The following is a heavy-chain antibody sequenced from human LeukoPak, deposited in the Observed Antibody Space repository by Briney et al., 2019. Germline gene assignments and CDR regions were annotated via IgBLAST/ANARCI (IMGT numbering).Heavy chain of an antibody. V-gene: IGHV1-24*01. Sequence: ASMKVSCKVSGYTLTELSMHWVRQAPGKGLEWMGSFDPKDGETIYAQKFQGRVTMTEDTSTDTAYMELSSLRSEDTAVYYCATYSPEWRYSGYYNYYYIDVWGKGTTVTVSS. CDR2: FDPKDGET. J-gene: IGHJ6*03. CDR3: ATYSPEWRYSGYYNYYYIDV. CDR1: GYTLTELS. D-gene: IGHD5-12*01.